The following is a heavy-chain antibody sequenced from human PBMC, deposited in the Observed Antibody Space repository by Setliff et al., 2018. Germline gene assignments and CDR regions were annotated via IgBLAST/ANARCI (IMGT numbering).Heavy chain of an antibody. Sequence: SETLSLTCTVSGGSISSGGYYWSWIRQHPGKGLEWIGYIYYSGSTYYNPSLKSRVTISVDTSKNQFSLKLSSVTAADTAVYYCARVTGYYDFWSGYYIGSGWFDPWGQGTLVTVSS. CDR3: ARVTGYYDFWSGYYIGSGWFDP. J-gene: IGHJ5*02. D-gene: IGHD3-3*01. CDR1: GGSISSGGYY. CDR2: IYYSGST. V-gene: IGHV4-31*03.